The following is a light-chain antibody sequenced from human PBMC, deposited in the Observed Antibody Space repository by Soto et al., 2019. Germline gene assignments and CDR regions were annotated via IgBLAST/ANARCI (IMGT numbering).Light chain of an antibody. J-gene: IGLJ1*01. V-gene: IGLV2-23*02. CDR1: SSDVGTYNL. Sequence: SVLTQPASVSASPGQSITISCTGSSSDVGTYNLVSWYQQHPGKAPKLMIYEVSKRPSGISNRFSGSKSGNTASLTISGLQAEDEADYYCCSYAGSSAFYVFGSGTKVTVL. CDR3: CSYAGSSAFYV. CDR2: EVS.